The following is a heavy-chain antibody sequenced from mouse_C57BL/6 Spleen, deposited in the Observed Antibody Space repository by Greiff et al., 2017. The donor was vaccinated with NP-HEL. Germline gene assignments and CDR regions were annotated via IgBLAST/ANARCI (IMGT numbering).Heavy chain of an antibody. J-gene: IGHJ3*01. CDR2: ILPGRGST. V-gene: IGHV1-9*01. CDR3: ARDGDGKGFAY. Sequence: VQLQQSGAELMKPGASVKLSCKATGYTFTGYWIEWVKQRPGHGLEWIGEILPGRGSTNYNEKFKGKATFTADTSSNTAYMQLSSLTTEDSAIYYCARDGDGKGFAYWGQGTLVTVSA. D-gene: IGHD2-1*01. CDR1: GYTFTGYW.